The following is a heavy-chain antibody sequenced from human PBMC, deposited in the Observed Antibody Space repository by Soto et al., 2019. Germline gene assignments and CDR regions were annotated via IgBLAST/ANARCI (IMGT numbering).Heavy chain of an antibody. CDR2: IYYSGST. CDR1: GGSISSSSYY. Sequence: SETLSLTCTVSGGSISSSSYYWDWIRQPPGKGLEWIGSIYYSGSTYYNPSLKSRVTISVDTSKNQFSLKLSSVTAADTAVYYCARDFSGNYAYNWFDPWGQGILVTVS. D-gene: IGHD1-26*01. J-gene: IGHJ5*02. CDR3: ARDFSGNYAYNWFDP. V-gene: IGHV4-39*07.